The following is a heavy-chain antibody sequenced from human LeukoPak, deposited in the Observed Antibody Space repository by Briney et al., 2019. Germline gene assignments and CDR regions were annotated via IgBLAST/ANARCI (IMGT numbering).Heavy chain of an antibody. CDR3: ARDLSVAGTILWAFDI. CDR2: IYYSGST. J-gene: IGHJ3*02. V-gene: IGHV4-59*01. CDR1: GGSISSYY. D-gene: IGHD6-19*01. Sequence: SETLSLTCTVSGGSISSYYWSWIRQPPGKGLEWIGYIYYSGSTNYNPSLKSRVTISVDTSKNQFSLKLSSVTAADTAVYYCARDLSVAGTILWAFDIWGQGTMVTVSS.